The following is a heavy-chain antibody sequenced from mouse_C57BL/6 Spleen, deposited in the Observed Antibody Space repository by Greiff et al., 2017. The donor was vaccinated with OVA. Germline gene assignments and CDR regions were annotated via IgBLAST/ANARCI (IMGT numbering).Heavy chain of an antibody. V-gene: IGHV1-64*01. CDR1: GYTFTSYW. CDR3: ARWVYDEGMDD. CDR2: IHPNSGST. D-gene: IGHD2-12*01. Sequence: QVQLQQPGAELVKPGASVKLSCKASGYTFTSYWMHWVKQRPGQGLEWIGMIHPNSGSTNYNEKFKSKATLTVDKSSSTAYMQLSSLTSEDSAVYYCARWVYDEGMDDWGKGTSVTVSS. J-gene: IGHJ4*01.